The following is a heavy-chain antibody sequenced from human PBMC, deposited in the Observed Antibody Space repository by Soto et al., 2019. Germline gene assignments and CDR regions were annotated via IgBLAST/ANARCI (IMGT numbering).Heavy chain of an antibody. V-gene: IGHV4-59*08. Sequence: SETLSLTCTVSGGSITSYYRNWIRQPPGKGLEWIAYIHHSGNTNYNPSLKSRVTISVDTSKNQFSLELTSVTAADTAVYYCARQVRRGLRYLFDPWGQGTLVTVSS. CDR2: IHHSGNT. CDR1: GGSITSYY. CDR3: ARQVRRGLRYLFDP. D-gene: IGHD4-17*01. J-gene: IGHJ5*02.